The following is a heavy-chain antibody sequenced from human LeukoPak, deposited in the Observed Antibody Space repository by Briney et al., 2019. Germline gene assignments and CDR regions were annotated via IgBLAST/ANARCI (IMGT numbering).Heavy chain of an antibody. CDR2: IYYDGDT. D-gene: IGHD3-16*01. CDR1: GFAFTDYA. CDR3: AKGGEMRTFFFDS. Sequence: GGSLRLSCAASGFAFTDYAMPWVRQAPGKGLQWVSIIYYDGDTSYADSVKGRFSISRDISKNTLYLQMSSLRADDTAVYYCAKGGEMRTFFFDSWGQGSLVTVSS. J-gene: IGHJ4*02. V-gene: IGHV3-NL1*01.